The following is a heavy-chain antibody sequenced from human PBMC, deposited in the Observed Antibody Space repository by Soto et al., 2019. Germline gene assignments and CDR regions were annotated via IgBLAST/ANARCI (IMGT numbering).Heavy chain of an antibody. D-gene: IGHD3-10*01. V-gene: IGHV3-23*01. CDR2: ISGSGSIT. J-gene: IGHJ4*02. CDR1: GLAFSGYA. CDR3: AKDIRGLRGAYYFDN. Sequence: EVQLLESGGGLVQPGGSLGLPCEASGLAFSGYAIPWVGQAPGKGLEWVSAISGSGSITYYADSVKGRFTISRDNSKNTLDLQMNSLRAEDTAVYYCAKDIRGLRGAYYFDNWGQGILVTVSS.